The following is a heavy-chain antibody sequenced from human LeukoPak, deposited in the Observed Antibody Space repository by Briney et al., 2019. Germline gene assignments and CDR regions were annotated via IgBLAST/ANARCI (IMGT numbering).Heavy chain of an antibody. J-gene: IGHJ6*02. CDR3: ATGIVGATLYYYYGMDV. D-gene: IGHD1-26*01. CDR1: GYTFTGYY. CDR2: INPNSGGT. V-gene: IGHV1-2*02. Sequence: GASVKVSCKASGYTFTGYYMHWVRQAPGQGLEWMGWINPNSGGTNYAQKFQGRVTMTRDTSISTAYMELSRLRSDDTAVYYCATGIVGATLYYYYGMDVWGQGTTVTVSS.